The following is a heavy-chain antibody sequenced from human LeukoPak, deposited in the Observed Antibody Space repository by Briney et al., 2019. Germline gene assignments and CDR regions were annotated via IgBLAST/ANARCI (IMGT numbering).Heavy chain of an antibody. CDR1: GVSIGSTNYY. J-gene: IGHJ3*02. V-gene: IGHV4-39*01. CDR3: ARIPTNAVPSAHNGFDI. D-gene: IGHD2-8*01. Sequence: PSVTLSLTCTVSGVSIGSTNYYWGWIRQPPGKGLEWIANIYYSGSTYYNPSLKSRVTISVDTSKNQFSLRLNSMTAADTSIYYCARIPTNAVPSAHNGFDIWGQGTMLTVSS. CDR2: IYYSGST.